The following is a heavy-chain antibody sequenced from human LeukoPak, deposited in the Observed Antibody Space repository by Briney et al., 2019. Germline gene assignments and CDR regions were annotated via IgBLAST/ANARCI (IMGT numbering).Heavy chain of an antibody. Sequence: GESLKISCRGSGYSFTSYWIGWVRQMPGKGLEWRGIIYPGDSDTRYSPSFQGQVTISADKSISTAYLQWSSLKASDTAMYYCARGFLGYCSSTSCSKYDAFDIWGQGTMVTVSS. V-gene: IGHV5-51*01. CDR1: GYSFTSYW. J-gene: IGHJ3*02. D-gene: IGHD2-2*01. CDR3: ARGFLGYCSSTSCSKYDAFDI. CDR2: IYPGDSDT.